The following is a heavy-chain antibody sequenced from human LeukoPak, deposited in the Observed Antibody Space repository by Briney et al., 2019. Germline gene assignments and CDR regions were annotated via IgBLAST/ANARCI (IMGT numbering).Heavy chain of an antibody. D-gene: IGHD3-22*01. Sequence: SGGSLRLSCTASGFIFNNFGLMWVRQAPGKGLEWVTAISKDGGGTTYADFVKGRFTISRDNSKNTLFLQMNSLRAEDTALYYCAKGSSGYFADLWGQGTLVTVSS. CDR2: ISKDGGGT. J-gene: IGHJ5*02. CDR1: GFIFNNFG. V-gene: IGHV3-23*01. CDR3: AKGSSGYFADL.